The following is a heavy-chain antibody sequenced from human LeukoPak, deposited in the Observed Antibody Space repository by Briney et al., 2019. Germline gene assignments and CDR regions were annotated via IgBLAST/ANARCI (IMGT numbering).Heavy chain of an antibody. CDR3: AKDRQGFGFREQLDYYYMDV. Sequence: GGSLRLSCVASEFTLSGYAMSWVRQVPGKGLEWVSVISGSGGSTYYADSVKGRFTISRDNSKNTLYLQINSLRAEDTAVYYCAKDRQGFGFREQLDYYYMDVWGKGTTVTVSS. CDR2: ISGSGGST. V-gene: IGHV3-23*01. J-gene: IGHJ6*03. D-gene: IGHD1-26*01. CDR1: EFTLSGYA.